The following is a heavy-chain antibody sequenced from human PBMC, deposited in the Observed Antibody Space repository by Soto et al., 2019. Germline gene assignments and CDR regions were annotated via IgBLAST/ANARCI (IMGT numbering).Heavy chain of an antibody. CDR2: IYYSGST. CDR3: ARRARAMVAWFDP. CDR1: GGSISSSSYY. D-gene: IGHD5-18*01. V-gene: IGHV4-39*01. Sequence: PSETLSLTCTVSGGSISSSSYYWGWIRQPPGKGLEWIGSIYYSGSTYYNPSLKSRVTISVDTSKNQFSLKLSSVTAADTAVYYCARRARAMVAWFDPWGQGTLVTVSS. J-gene: IGHJ5*02.